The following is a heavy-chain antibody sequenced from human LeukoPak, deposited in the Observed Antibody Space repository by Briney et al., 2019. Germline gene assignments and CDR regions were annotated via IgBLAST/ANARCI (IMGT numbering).Heavy chain of an antibody. Sequence: GGSLRLSCAASGFAFNSYAMHWVRQAPGKGLEFVSDVSSNGGSTYYANSVKGRFTISRDNSKNTLYLQMGSLRADDMAVYYCARVSCTNGICYTDYWGQGTLVTVSS. D-gene: IGHD2-8*01. CDR1: GFAFNSYA. J-gene: IGHJ4*02. V-gene: IGHV3-64*01. CDR3: ARVSCTNGICYTDY. CDR2: VSSNGGST.